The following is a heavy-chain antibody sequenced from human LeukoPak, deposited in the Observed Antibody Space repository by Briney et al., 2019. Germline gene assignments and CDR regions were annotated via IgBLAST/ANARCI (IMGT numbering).Heavy chain of an antibody. CDR3: ARDGTAMIQAFDI. CDR2: IYTGGST. J-gene: IGHJ3*02. V-gene: IGHV3-53*01. Sequence: GGSLRLSCAASGFTISSNYMTWVRQAPGKGLEWVSAIYTGGSTYYADSVKGRFTISRDNSKNTLYLQMNSLRAEDTAVYYCARDGTAMIQAFDIRGQGTMVSVSS. D-gene: IGHD5-18*01. CDR1: GFTISSNY.